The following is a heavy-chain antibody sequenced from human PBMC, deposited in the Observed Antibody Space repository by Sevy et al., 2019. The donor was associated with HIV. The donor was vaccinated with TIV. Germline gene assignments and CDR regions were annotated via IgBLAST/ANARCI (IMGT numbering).Heavy chain of an antibody. J-gene: IGHJ4*02. CDR3: HLSLGYSDGLDY. V-gene: IGHV4-39*01. CDR1: GGSISGRSYY. D-gene: IGHD5-18*01. CDR2: IYHTGST. Sequence: SETLSLTCSVSGGSISGRSYYWGWIRQPPGKGLEWIGNIYHTGSTYYNPSLKSRVTVSVDTLKKQFSLNLTSVTAADRAVYYCHLSLGYSDGLDYWGQGTLVTVSS.